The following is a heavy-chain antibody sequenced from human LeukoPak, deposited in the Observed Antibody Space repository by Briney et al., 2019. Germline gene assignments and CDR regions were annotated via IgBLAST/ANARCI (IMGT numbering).Heavy chain of an antibody. V-gene: IGHV4-59*01. J-gene: IGHJ6*02. CDR2: IYYSGST. CDR1: GGSISSYY. CDR3: ARAGYSYGHYYYYGMDV. Sequence: ASETLSLTCTVSGGSISSYYWSWIRQPPGKGLEWIGYIYYSGSTNYNPSLKSRVTISVDTSKNQFSLKLSSVTAADTAVYYCARAGYSYGHYYYYGMDVWGQGTTVTVSS. D-gene: IGHD5-18*01.